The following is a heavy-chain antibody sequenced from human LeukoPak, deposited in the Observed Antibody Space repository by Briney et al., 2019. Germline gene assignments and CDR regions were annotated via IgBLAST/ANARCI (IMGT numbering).Heavy chain of an antibody. CDR2: ISAYNGNT. V-gene: IGHV1-18*01. Sequence: ASVHVACKASGYTFTSYGISWVRQAPGQGLEWMGWISAYNGNTNYAQKLQGRVTMTTDTSTSTAYMELRSLRSDDTAVYYCARDGEQWLVRLKDYWGQGTLVTVSS. J-gene: IGHJ4*02. D-gene: IGHD6-19*01. CDR3: ARDGEQWLVRLKDY. CDR1: GYTFTSYG.